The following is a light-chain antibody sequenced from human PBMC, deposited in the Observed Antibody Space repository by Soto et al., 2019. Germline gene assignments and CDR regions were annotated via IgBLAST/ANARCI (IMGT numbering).Light chain of an antibody. CDR1: QSVSSN. Sequence: EIVMTQSPATLSVSPGERATLSCRASQSVSSNLAWYQQKPGQAPRLLISSTSTRATGIPARFSGSGTGTEFTLTISSLQSEDFAVYYCQQYNNWPPGAFGQGTKVEIK. V-gene: IGKV3-15*01. CDR3: QQYNNWPPGA. CDR2: STS. J-gene: IGKJ1*01.